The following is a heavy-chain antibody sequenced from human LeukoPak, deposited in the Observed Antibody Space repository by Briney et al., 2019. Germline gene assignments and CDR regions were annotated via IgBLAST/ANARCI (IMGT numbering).Heavy chain of an antibody. CDR2: IYYSGST. V-gene: IGHV4-39*01. D-gene: IGHD2-2*01. Sequence: SETPSLTCTVSGGSISSSSYYWGWIRQPPGKGLEWIGSIYYSGSTYYNPSLKSRVTISVDTSKNQFSLKLSSVTAADTAVYYCARQSGYCSSTSCYADKVDYWGQGTLVTVSS. J-gene: IGHJ4*02. CDR1: GGSISSSSYY. CDR3: ARQSGYCSSTSCYADKVDY.